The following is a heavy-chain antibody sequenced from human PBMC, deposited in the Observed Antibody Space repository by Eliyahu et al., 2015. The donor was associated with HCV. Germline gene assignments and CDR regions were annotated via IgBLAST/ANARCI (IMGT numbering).Heavy chain of an antibody. CDR1: GFTFSXDS. D-gene: IGHD3-10*01. J-gene: IGHJ4*02. V-gene: IGHV3-21*01. CDR2: ISSRSGDL. Sequence: EVQLVESGGGLVKPGGSLXLXCAXSGFTFSXDSMNWVRQAPGKGLEWVASISSRSGDLYYAGSVKGRFTISRDNAKKSLSLQMNSLRAEDTAVYYCARGSYASGSYLPNFDYWGQGALVTVSS. CDR3: ARGSYASGSYLPNFDY.